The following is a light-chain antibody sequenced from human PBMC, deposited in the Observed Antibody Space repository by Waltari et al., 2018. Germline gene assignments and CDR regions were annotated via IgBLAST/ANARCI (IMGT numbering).Light chain of an antibody. Sequence: DIQMTQSPSTLSASVGDRVTITCRASQSVNNWLAWYQQKPGKAPKLLLYKTSSLQTGAPSRFSGSGSGTEFTLTISSLQPDDSATYYCQQCNSYPVTFGGGTKVEIK. CDR1: QSVNNW. J-gene: IGKJ4*01. CDR3: QQCNSYPVT. V-gene: IGKV1-5*03. CDR2: KTS.